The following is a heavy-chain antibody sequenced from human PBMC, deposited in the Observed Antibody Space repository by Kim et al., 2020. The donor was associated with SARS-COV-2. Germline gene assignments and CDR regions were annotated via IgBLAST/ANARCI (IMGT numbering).Heavy chain of an antibody. J-gene: IGHJ6*02. CDR1: GYTFTSYD. Sequence: ASVKVSCKASGYTFTSYDINWVRQATGQGLEWMGWMNPNSGNTGYAQKFQGRVTMTRNTSISTAYMELSSLRSEDTAVYYCARDMDTAMAKTLYYYYYGMDVGGQGTTVTVSS. CDR2: MNPNSGNT. D-gene: IGHD5-18*01. V-gene: IGHV1-8*01. CDR3: ARDMDTAMAKTLYYYYYGMDV.